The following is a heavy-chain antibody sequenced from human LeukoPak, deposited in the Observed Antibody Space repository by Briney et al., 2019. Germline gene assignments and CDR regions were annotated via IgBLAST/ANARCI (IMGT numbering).Heavy chain of an antibody. D-gene: IGHD3-10*01. CDR1: GGSISSYY. Sequence: SETLSLTCTVSGGSISSYYWSWIRQPPGKGLEWIGYICYSGSTNYNPSLKSRVTISVDTSKNQFSLKLSSVTAADTAVYYCARFGGVEQPRFDPWGQGTLVTVSS. J-gene: IGHJ5*02. CDR3: ARFGGVEQPRFDP. CDR2: ICYSGST. V-gene: IGHV4-59*01.